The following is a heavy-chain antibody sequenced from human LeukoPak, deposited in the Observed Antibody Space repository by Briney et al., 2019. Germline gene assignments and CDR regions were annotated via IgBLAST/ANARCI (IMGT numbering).Heavy chain of an antibody. V-gene: IGHV4-61*10. Sequence: PSETLSLTCTVSGGSISSGSYYWSWIRQPAGKGLEWIGYIFYSGSTNYNPSLKSRVTISVDTSKNQFSLKLSSVTAADTAVYYCARGLYSSSWYYFDYWGQGTLVTVSS. D-gene: IGHD6-13*01. CDR1: GGSISSGSYY. J-gene: IGHJ4*02. CDR3: ARGLYSSSWYYFDY. CDR2: IFYSGST.